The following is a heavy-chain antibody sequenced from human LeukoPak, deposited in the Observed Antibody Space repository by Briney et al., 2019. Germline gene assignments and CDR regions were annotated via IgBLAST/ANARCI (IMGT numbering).Heavy chain of an antibody. D-gene: IGHD6-13*01. CDR2: IYYSGST. J-gene: IGHJ4*02. CDR3: ARGGIAAVLDY. CDR1: GGSISSYY. V-gene: IGHV4-59*01. Sequence: PSETLSLTCTVSGGSISSYYWSWIRQPPGKGLEWVGYIYYSGSTNYNPSLKRRVTISVDTSKNQFSLKLSSVTAADTAVYYCARGGIAAVLDYWGQGTLVTVSS.